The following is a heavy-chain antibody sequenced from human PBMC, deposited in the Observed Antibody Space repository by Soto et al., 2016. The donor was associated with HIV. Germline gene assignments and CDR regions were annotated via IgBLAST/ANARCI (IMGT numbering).Heavy chain of an antibody. D-gene: IGHD3-16*01. Sequence: QVQLQESGPGLVKPSETLTLTCVVSNYSMSNGYYWAWIRQPPGKGLEWIGSVFLDSTTYLKPSLRGRLTISIDTSKNQFSLKLTSVTATDAATYYCTRSKGLLYNWFDPWGQGTVVAVSS. CDR2: VFLDSTT. CDR1: NYSMSNGYY. V-gene: IGHV4-38-2*01. CDR3: TRSKGLLYNWFDP. J-gene: IGHJ5*02.